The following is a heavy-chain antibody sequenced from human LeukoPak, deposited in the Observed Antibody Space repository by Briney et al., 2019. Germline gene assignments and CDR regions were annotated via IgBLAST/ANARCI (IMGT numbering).Heavy chain of an antibody. J-gene: IGHJ4*02. CDR3: SAWSRSYYFDY. CDR2: ISYDGSNK. D-gene: IGHD2-8*02. Sequence: QPGRSLRLSCAASGFTFSSYGMHWVRQAPGKGLEWVAVISYDGSNKYYADSVKGRFTISRDNSKNTLYLQMNSLRAEDTAVYYCSAWSRSYYFDYWGQGTLSPSPQ. V-gene: IGHV3-30*03. CDR1: GFTFSSYG.